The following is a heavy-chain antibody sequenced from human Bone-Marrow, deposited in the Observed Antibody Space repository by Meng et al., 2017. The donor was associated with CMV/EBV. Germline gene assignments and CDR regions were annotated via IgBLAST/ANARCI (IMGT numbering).Heavy chain of an antibody. D-gene: IGHD3-10*01. CDR2: IDHNGRT. J-gene: IGHJ4*02. Sequence: SETLSLTCAVYGESFSGYYWSWIRQPPGKGLEWIGEIDHNGRTNCNPSLKSRVVISIVTSKNQYSLKLSSVTAADTAVYYCAGEGYKITMVRGALSAGDDYWGQGTLVTVSS. CDR1: GESFSGYY. V-gene: IGHV4-34*01. CDR3: AGEGYKITMVRGALSAGDDY.